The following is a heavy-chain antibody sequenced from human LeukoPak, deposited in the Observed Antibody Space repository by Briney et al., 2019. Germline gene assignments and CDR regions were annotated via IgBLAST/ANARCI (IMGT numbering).Heavy chain of an antibody. D-gene: IGHD3-22*01. CDR3: ARLRYYDNGGYRHYFDY. V-gene: IGHV4-39*01. Sequence: ASETLSLTCTVSGGSISTRNYYWGWIRQPPGEGLEWIGRIYYIGGTYYNTYYNPSLKSRVTISVDTSKNQFSLGLSSVTAADTAVYYCARLRYYDNGGYRHYFDYWGQGTLVTVSS. CDR2: IYYIGGTYYNT. CDR1: GGSISTRNYY. J-gene: IGHJ4*02.